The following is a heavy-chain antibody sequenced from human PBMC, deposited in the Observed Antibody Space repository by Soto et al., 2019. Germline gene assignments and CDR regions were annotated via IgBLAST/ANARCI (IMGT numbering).Heavy chain of an antibody. V-gene: IGHV1-18*01. CDR3: ARKGGEWEPADY. D-gene: IGHD1-26*01. Sequence: QVQLVQSGAEVKSPGASVKVSCKASGYTFSNNGINWVRQAPGPGLEWMGWISAYTGNTKYAQSFQGRVTMTTDTSTSTAYLELRTLRYDDTAVYYCARKGGEWEPADYWGQGTLVTVSS. CDR1: GYTFSNNG. J-gene: IGHJ4*02. CDR2: ISAYTGNT.